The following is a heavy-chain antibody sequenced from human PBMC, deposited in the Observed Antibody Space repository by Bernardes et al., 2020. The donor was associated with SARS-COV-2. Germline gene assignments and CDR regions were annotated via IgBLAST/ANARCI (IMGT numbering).Heavy chain of an antibody. V-gene: IGHV3-30*03. CDR1: GFTFSTYG. J-gene: IGHJ6*02. CDR3: ARAYCSITTCYAIPQNYYQYYGMDV. CDR2: ISYDGSSE. Sequence: GGSLRLSCAASGFTFSTYGMHWVRQAPGKGLEWVALISYDGSSEYYADSVRGRFTISRDNSKHTLYLQMNSLRGGDTALYYCARAYCSITTCYAIPQNYYQYYGMDVWGEGTTVTVSS. D-gene: IGHD2-2*01.